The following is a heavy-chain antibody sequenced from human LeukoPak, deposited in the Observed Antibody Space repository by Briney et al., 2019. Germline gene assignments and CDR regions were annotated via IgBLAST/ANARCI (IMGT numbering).Heavy chain of an antibody. D-gene: IGHD5-18*01. CDR2: IRYDGSNK. CDR3: AKEDTAMDSFDY. J-gene: IGHJ4*02. Sequence: PGGSLRLSCAASGFTFSSYGMHWVRQAPGKGLEWVAFIRYDGSNKYYADSVKGRFTISRDNSKNTLYLQMNSLRAEDTAVYYCAKEDTAMDSFDYWGRGTLVTVSS. CDR1: GFTFSSYG. V-gene: IGHV3-30*02.